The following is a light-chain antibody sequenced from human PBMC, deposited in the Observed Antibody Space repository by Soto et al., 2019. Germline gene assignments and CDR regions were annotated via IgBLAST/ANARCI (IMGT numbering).Light chain of an antibody. J-gene: IGKJ1*01. CDR1: QGISSY. CDR3: LQNYNYPWT. V-gene: IGKV1-9*01. Sequence: DIQFTQSPAFLSASVGDRVTITCRASQGISSYLAWYQQKPGKAPKLLIYAASTLQSGVPSRFSGSGSGTEFTLTISSLQPEDVATYYCLQNYNYPWTFGQGTKVDIK. CDR2: AAS.